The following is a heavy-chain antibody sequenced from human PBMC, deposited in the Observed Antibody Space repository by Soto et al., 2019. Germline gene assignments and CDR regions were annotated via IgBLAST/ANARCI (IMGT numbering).Heavy chain of an antibody. J-gene: IGHJ6*02. V-gene: IGHV1-2*04. D-gene: IGHD2-2*03. Sequence: ASVKVSCKASGYTFTGYYMHWVRQAPGQGLEWMGWINPNSGGTNYAQKFQGWVTMTRDTSISTAYMELSRLRSDDTAVYYCARDPGYCSSTSCYGMDVWGQGTTVTVSS. CDR2: INPNSGGT. CDR1: GYTFTGYY. CDR3: ARDPGYCSSTSCYGMDV.